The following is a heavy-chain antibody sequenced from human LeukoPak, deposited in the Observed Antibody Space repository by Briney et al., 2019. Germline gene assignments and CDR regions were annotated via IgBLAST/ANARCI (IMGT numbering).Heavy chain of an antibody. J-gene: IGHJ5*02. CDR3: ATVVYYGSGSYNWFDP. CDR2: FDPEDGET. Sequence: ASVKVSCKAPGYTFTSYYMHWVRQAPGKGLEWMGGFDPEDGETIYAQKFQGRVTMTEDTSTDTAYMELSSLRSEDTAVYYCATVVYYGSGSYNWFDPWGQGTLVTVSS. CDR1: GYTFTSYY. V-gene: IGHV1-24*01. D-gene: IGHD3-10*01.